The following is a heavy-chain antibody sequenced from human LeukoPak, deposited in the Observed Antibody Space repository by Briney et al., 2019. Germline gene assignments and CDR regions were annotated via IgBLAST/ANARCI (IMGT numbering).Heavy chain of an antibody. CDR2: IYYSGST. D-gene: IGHD5-24*01. CDR3: ARGRWDGYNLHFQH. Sequence: PSETLSLTCTVSGGSISSYYWSWIRQPAGKGLEWIGYIYYSGSTNYNPSLKSRVTISVDTSKNQFSLKLSSVTAADTAVYYCARGRWDGYNLHFQHWGQGTLVNVS. CDR1: GGSISSYY. J-gene: IGHJ1*01. V-gene: IGHV4-59*01.